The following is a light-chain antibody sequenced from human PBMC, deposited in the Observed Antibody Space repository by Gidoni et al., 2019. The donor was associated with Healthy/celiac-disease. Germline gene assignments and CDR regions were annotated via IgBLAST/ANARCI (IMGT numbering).Light chain of an antibody. V-gene: IGLV1-47*01. CDR2: RSN. CDR3: AAWDNSLSGYVV. J-gene: IGLJ2*01. CDR1: SSNIGSNY. Sequence: QSVLTQPPSPSGTPGQRVTISCSGSSSNIGSNYVCWYQQLPGTAPKLLIYRSNQRPSGVPDRFSGSKSGTSASLAISGLRSEDEADYYCAAWDNSLSGYVVFGGGTKLTVL.